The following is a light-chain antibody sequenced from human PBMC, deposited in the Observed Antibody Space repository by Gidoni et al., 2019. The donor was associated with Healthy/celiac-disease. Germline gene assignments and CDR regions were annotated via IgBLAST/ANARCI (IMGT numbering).Light chain of an antibody. CDR1: QSVSISY. Sequence: IGLKQSSGPLSLSPGERATLSCRASQSVSISYLAWYQQQPGQAPRLLIYGASCRVTGIPDRFSGSGSGTDFTLSIIRLEPEDFSVYYCQQYGSTPPLTFGGGTKVEIK. CDR3: QQYGSTPPLT. V-gene: IGKV3-20*01. J-gene: IGKJ4*01. CDR2: GAS.